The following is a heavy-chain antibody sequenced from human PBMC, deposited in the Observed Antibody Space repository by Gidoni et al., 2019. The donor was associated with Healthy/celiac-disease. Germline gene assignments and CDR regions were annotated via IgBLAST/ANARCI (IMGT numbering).Heavy chain of an antibody. CDR1: GYTFTSYA. D-gene: IGHD3-22*01. CDR3: ARALHYYDSSGYPDHDAFDI. Sequence: QVQLVQSGAEVKKPGASVKVSCKASGYTFTSYAMPWVRQAPGQRLEWMGWINAGNGNTKYSQKFQGRVTITRDTSASTAYMELSSLRSEDTAVYYCARALHYYDSSGYPDHDAFDIWGQGTMVTVSS. CDR2: INAGNGNT. J-gene: IGHJ3*02. V-gene: IGHV1-3*01.